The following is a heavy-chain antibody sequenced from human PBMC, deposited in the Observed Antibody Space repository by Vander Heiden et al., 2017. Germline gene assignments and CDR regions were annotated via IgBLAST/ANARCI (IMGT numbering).Heavy chain of an antibody. CDR2: ISYDGSNK. J-gene: IGHJ4*02. CDR3: ARDSRGRACRVGATRLGDY. D-gene: IGHD1-26*01. CDR1: GFTFSSYD. Sequence: QVQLVESGGGVVQPGRSLRLSCASSGFTFSSYDMHWVRQAPGKGLEWVAVISYDGSNKYYADSVKGRCTIARDNSKNTLYLQMNSLRAEETAVYYGARDSRGRACRVGATRLGDYWGQGTLVTVSS. V-gene: IGHV3-30-3*01.